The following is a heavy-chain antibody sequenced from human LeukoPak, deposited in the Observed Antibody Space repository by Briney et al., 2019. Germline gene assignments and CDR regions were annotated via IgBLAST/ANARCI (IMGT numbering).Heavy chain of an antibody. CDR1: GYSISSGYY. CDR3: ARHHGYNSSSHYFDY. J-gene: IGHJ4*02. V-gene: IGHV4-38-2*01. D-gene: IGHD6-6*01. CDR2: IYHSEST. Sequence: SETLSLTCAVSGYSISSGYYWGWIRQPPGKGLEWIGSIYHSESTYYNPSLKSRVTISVDTSKNQFSLKLSSVTAADTAVYYCARHHGYNSSSHYFDYWGQGTLVTVSS.